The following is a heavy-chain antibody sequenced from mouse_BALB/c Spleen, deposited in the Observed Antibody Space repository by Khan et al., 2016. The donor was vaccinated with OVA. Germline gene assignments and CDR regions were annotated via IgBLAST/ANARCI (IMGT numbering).Heavy chain of an antibody. Sequence: QVRLQQSGPELVRPGASVKMSCKASGYTFTSFWIHWVKQRPGQGLEWIGMIDPSKSETRLNQKFKDKATLNVDKSSNTAYMQLCRLTSEGSAVYYCARGCCGSPFAYWGQGTLVTVSA. D-gene: IGHD1-1*01. CDR2: IDPSKSET. CDR1: GYTFTSFW. V-gene: IGHV1S127*01. CDR3: ARGCCGSPFAY. J-gene: IGHJ3*01.